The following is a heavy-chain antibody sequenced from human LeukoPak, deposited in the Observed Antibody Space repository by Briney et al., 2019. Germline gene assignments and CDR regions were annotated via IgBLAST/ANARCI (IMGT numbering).Heavy chain of an antibody. Sequence: GASVTVSCKASGYTFTGYYMHWVRQAPGQGLEWMGWINPNSGGTNYAQKFQGRVTMTRDTSISTAYMELSRLRSDDTAVYYCARSGSWSFAPVYYFDYWGQGTLVTVSS. CDR3: ARSGSWSFAPVYYFDY. J-gene: IGHJ4*02. V-gene: IGHV1-2*02. CDR1: GYTFTGYY. CDR2: INPNSGGT. D-gene: IGHD6-13*01.